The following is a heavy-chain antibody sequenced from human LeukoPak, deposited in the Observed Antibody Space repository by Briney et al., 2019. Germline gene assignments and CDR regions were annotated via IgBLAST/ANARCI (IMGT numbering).Heavy chain of an antibody. J-gene: IGHJ4*02. V-gene: IGHV3-30*02. D-gene: IGHD1-26*01. Sequence: GGSLTLSCAASGFTFSLHNMHWVRQAPGKGLEWVSFKRFDRNNEDYADSVKGRFTISRDNSKNTLYLQMNSLRPEGTAIYYCAKDNSAWAFDYWGQGTLVTVSS. CDR3: AKDNSAWAFDY. CDR1: GFTFSLHN. CDR2: KRFDRNNE.